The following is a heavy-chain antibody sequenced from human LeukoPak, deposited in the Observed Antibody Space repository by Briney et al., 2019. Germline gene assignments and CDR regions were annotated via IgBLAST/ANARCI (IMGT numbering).Heavy chain of an antibody. V-gene: IGHV1-24*01. CDR1: GYTLTELS. CDR3: ATAITMVRGVIPYFDY. D-gene: IGHD3-10*01. J-gene: IGHJ4*02. CDR2: FDPEDGET. Sequence: ASVKVSCKVSGYTLTELSMHWVRQAPGKGLEWMGGFDPEDGETIYAQKFQGRVTMTEDTSTDTAYMELSSLRSEDTAVYYCATAITMVRGVIPYFDYWGQRTLVTVSS.